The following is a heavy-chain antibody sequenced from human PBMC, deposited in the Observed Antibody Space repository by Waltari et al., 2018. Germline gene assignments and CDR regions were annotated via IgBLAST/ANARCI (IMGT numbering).Heavy chain of an antibody. V-gene: IGHV3-21*01. CDR2: ISSSSSYI. CDR3: ARDYDYGDYDNWFDP. CDR1: GFTFSSYS. J-gene: IGHJ5*02. Sequence: EVQLVESGGGLVKPGGSLRLSCAASGFTFSSYSMNWVSQAPGKGLEWVSSISSSSSYIYYADSVKGRFTISRDNAKNSLYLQMNSLRAEDTAVYYCARDYDYGDYDNWFDPWGQGTLVTVSS. D-gene: IGHD4-17*01.